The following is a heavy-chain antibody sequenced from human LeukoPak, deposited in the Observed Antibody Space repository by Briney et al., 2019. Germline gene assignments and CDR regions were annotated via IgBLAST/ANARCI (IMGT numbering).Heavy chain of an antibody. CDR2: ISSSSSYI. Sequence: GGSLRLSCAASGFTFSSYSMNWVRQAPGKGLEWVSSISSSSSYIYYADSVKGRFTISRDNAKNSLYLQMNSLRAEDTAVYYRASRPHGSDYALFDYWGQGTLVTVSS. J-gene: IGHJ4*02. V-gene: IGHV3-21*01. D-gene: IGHD4-17*01. CDR1: GFTFSSYS. CDR3: ASRPHGSDYALFDY.